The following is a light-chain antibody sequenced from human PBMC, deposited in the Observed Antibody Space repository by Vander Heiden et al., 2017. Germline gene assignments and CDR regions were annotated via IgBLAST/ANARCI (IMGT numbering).Light chain of an antibody. CDR2: AGA. J-gene: IGKJ4*01. CDR1: QNIDGF. CDR3: QQSYSTPIV. Sequence: DIQMTQSPSSLSASVGDRVTISCRASQNIDGFVNWYQQKPGKAPKLLIFAGASLQTGVPSRFSGRASGTHFTLTISGLQPDDFASYYCQQSYSTPIVFGGGTKVEVK. V-gene: IGKV1-39*01.